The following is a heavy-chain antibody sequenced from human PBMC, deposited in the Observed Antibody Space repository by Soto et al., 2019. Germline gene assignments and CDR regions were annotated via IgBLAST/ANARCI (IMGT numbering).Heavy chain of an antibody. Sequence: SETLSRSCSVSVGSVNSSHWCNCVRRPPCKWLELIGQVSHNGSTNYNPSRTIRVNKSVDKSKNHFSLNLTSVTAADTAVYYCAARHFWSGPWTDTRLDYWGQGTLVTVSS. CDR1: VGSVNSSHW. D-gene: IGHD3-3*02. CDR3: AARHFWSGPWTDTRLDY. CDR2: VSHNGST. V-gene: IGHV4-4*02. J-gene: IGHJ4*02.